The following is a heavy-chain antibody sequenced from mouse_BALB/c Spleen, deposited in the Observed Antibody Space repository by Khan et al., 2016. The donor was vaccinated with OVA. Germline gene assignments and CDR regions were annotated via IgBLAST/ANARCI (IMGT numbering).Heavy chain of an antibody. D-gene: IGHD1-1*01. Sequence: EVQLQESGPGLVKPSQSLSLTCTVTGYSITSNYAWNWIRQFPGNKLEWMGYISYSDNTSYNPSLKSRISITRDTSQNQFFLQLNSVTTEDTATYYCARGNYYGYYCDYWGQGTTLTVSS. J-gene: IGHJ2*01. V-gene: IGHV3-2*02. CDR2: ISYSDNT. CDR1: GYSITSNYA. CDR3: ARGNYYGYYCDY.